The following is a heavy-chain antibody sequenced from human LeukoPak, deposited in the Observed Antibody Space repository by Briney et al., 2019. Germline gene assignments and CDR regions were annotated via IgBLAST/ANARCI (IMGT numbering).Heavy chain of an antibody. CDR1: GGSISSYY. CDR3: ARTKAGVTPYYHYYGMDV. CDR2: IYTSGST. Sequence: SETLSLTCTVSGGSISSYYWSWIRQPPGKGLEWIGYIYTSGSTNYNPSLTSRVTISVDTSKNQFSLKLSSVTAADTAVYYCARTKAGVTPYYHYYGMDVWGQGTTVTVSS. D-gene: IGHD6-13*01. V-gene: IGHV4-59*01. J-gene: IGHJ6*01.